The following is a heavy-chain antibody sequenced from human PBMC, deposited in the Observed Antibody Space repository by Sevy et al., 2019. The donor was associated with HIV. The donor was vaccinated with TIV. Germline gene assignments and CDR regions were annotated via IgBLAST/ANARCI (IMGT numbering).Heavy chain of an antibody. V-gene: IGHV3-48*01. CDR2: ISSSSGTI. CDR3: AGTGGYGYSKNECWFVS. D-gene: IGHD2-21*01. Sequence: GGSLRLSCAASGFTFSAYSMNWVRQAPGKGLEWVSYISSSSGTIYYADSVKGNFTISRDIAKSSLYLQMNGLRAEDTAADYCAGTGGYGYSKNECWFVSWGQGTLVTVSS. J-gene: IGHJ5*01. CDR1: GFTFSAYS.